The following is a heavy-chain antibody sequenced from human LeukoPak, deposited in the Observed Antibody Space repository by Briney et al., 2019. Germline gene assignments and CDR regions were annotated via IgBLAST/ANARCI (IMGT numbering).Heavy chain of an antibody. CDR3: ATLWFGESDAFDI. J-gene: IGHJ3*02. CDR2: INPSGGST. D-gene: IGHD3-10*01. V-gene: IGHV1-46*01. CDR1: GYTFTSYY. Sequence: GASVKVSCKASGYTFTSYYMHWVRQAPGQGLEWMGIINPSGGSTSYAQRFQGRVTMTRNTSISTAYMELSSLRSEDTAVYYCATLWFGESDAFDIWGQGTMVTVSS.